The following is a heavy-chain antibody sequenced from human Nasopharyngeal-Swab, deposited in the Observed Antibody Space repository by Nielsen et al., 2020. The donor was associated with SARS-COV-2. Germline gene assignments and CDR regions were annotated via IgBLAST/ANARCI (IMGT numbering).Heavy chain of an antibody. CDR3: AREGYCSSTSCLHFDY. CDR2: ISSSGSTI. J-gene: IGHJ4*02. Sequence: GESLKISCAASGFTFSDYYMCWIRQAPGKGLEWVSYISSSGSTIYYADSVKGRFTISRDNAKNSLYLQMNSLRAEDTAVYYCAREGYCSSTSCLHFDYWGQGTLVTVSS. D-gene: IGHD2-2*01. CDR1: GFTFSDYY. V-gene: IGHV3-11*04.